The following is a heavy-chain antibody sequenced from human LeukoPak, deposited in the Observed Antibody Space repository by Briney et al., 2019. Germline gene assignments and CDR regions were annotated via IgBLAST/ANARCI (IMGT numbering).Heavy chain of an antibody. V-gene: IGHV4-39*07. CDR3: ARGRVRTMVRGGGFDY. Sequence: SETLSLTCTVSGGSISSSSYYWDWIRQPPGKGLEWIASFFYSGSTNYNPSLKSRVTISVDTSKNQFSLKLSSVTAADTAVYYCARGRVRTMVRGGGFDYWGQGTLVTVSS. CDR1: GGSISSSSYY. J-gene: IGHJ4*02. D-gene: IGHD3-10*01. CDR2: FFYSGST.